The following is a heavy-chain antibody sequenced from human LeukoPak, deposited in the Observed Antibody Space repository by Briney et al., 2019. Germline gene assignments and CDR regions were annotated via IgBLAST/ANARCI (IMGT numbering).Heavy chain of an antibody. J-gene: IGHJ6*03. CDR3: AGRPYYYDSSGYHYYMDV. Sequence: SETLSLTCAVSGYSISSGYYWGWIRQPPGKGLEWIGSIYHSGSTYYNPSLKSRVTISVDTSKNQFSLKLTSVTAADTAVYYCAGRPYYYDSSGYHYYMDVWGKGTTVTVSS. D-gene: IGHD3-22*01. CDR1: GYSISSGYY. V-gene: IGHV4-38-2*01. CDR2: IYHSGST.